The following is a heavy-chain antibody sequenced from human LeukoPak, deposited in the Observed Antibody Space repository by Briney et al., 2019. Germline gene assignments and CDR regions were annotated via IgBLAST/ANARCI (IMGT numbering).Heavy chain of an antibody. CDR2: ISYSGST. V-gene: IGHV4-39*01. J-gene: IGHJ4*02. Sequence: SETLSLTCTVSGDSISSSDYYWGWIRQPPGKGLGWIGTISYSGSTYYNPSLQSRVTIPVDTSKNQFSLELSSVTAADTAVYYCARGSRRLADFHYWGQGTLVTVSS. CDR1: GDSISSSDYY. CDR3: ARGSRRLADFHY. D-gene: IGHD1-26*01.